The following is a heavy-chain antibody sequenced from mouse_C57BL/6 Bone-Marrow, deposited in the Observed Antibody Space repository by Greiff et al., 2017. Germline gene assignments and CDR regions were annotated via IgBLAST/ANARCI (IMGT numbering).Heavy chain of an antibody. Sequence: EVQGVESGGDLVKPGGSLKLSCAASGFTFSSYGMSWVRQTPDKRLEWVATISSGGSYTYYPASVKGRFTISRDNAKNTLYLQMSSLKSEDTAMYYCARHRFAMDYWGQGTSVTVSS. CDR1: GFTFSSYG. V-gene: IGHV5-6*01. CDR2: ISSGGSYT. CDR3: ARHRFAMDY. J-gene: IGHJ4*01.